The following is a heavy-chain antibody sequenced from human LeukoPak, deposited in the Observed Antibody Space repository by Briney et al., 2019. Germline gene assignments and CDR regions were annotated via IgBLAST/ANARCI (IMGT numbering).Heavy chain of an antibody. CDR2: INHSGST. V-gene: IGHV4-34*01. D-gene: IGHD6-13*01. J-gene: IGHJ5*02. Sequence: PSETLSLTCAVYGGSFSGYYWSWIRQPPGKGLEWIGEINHSGSTNYNPSLKSRVTISVDTSKNQFSLKLSSVTAADTAVYYCARRYSSNLYNWFDPWGQGTLVTVSS. CDR1: GGSFSGYY. CDR3: ARRYSSNLYNWFDP.